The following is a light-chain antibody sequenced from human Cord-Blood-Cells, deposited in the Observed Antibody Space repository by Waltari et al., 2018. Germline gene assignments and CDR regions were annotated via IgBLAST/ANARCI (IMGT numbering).Light chain of an antibody. Sequence: DIQMTQSPSSLSASVGDRVTITCRASQSISSYLNWYQQKPGKSPKLLIYAASSLQSGVPSRFSGSGSGTDFTLTISSLQPEDFATYYCQQSYSTLWGTFGQGTKLVIK. J-gene: IGKJ2*02. CDR1: QSISSY. CDR3: QQSYSTLWGT. V-gene: IGKV1-39*01. CDR2: AAS.